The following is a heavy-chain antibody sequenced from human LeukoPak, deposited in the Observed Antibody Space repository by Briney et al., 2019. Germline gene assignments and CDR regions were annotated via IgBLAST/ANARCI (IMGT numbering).Heavy chain of an antibody. CDR1: GASVSSGSYY. CDR2: MYYSGTS. CDR3: ARGLAVTDY. D-gene: IGHD2-21*02. V-gene: IGHV4-61*01. J-gene: IGHJ4*02. Sequence: SETLSLTCTVSGASVSSGSYYWSWIRQPPGKGLEWIGYMYYSGTSNYNPSLKSRVTISVDASKNQFSLKLSSLTAADTAVYYCARGLAVTDYWGQGTLVTVSS.